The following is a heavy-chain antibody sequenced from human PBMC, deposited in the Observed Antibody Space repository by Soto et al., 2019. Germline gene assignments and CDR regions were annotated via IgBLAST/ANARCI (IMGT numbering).Heavy chain of an antibody. D-gene: IGHD2-2*03. CDR1: GFTFSDFA. CDR3: AKMEGMDPWAYSFDY. Sequence: EVQVLESGGGLVQPGGSLRLSCAATGFTFSDFAMSWVRQAPGKGLEWVSRIYGGGNGPHYADSVKGRVTSSRDNSKNTLYLEMNSLRDEDTAVYYCAKMEGMDPWAYSFDYWGQGTLVTVSS. V-gene: IGHV3-23*01. CDR2: IYGGGNGP. J-gene: IGHJ4*02.